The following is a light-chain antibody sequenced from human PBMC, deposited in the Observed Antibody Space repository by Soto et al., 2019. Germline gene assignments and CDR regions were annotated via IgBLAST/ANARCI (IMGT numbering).Light chain of an antibody. V-gene: IGLV2-23*01. J-gene: IGLJ3*02. CDR2: EGS. Sequence: QSVLTQPASVSGSPGQSITISCSGTSSDVGSYNFVSWYQQYPGKAPKLMIYEGSKRPSGISNRFSGSKSGNTASLTISGLQAEDEADYYCCSYARSSINWVFGGGTKVTVL. CDR3: CSYARSSINWV. CDR1: SSDVGSYNF.